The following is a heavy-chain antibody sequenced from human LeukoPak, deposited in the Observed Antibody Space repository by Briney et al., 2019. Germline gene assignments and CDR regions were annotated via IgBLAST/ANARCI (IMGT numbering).Heavy chain of an antibody. J-gene: IGHJ5*02. CDR1: GFTFSNYG. Sequence: GRSLRLSCAASGFTFSNYGIHWVRQAPGKGLEWVALIWYDGSKKYYADSVKGRFTISRDNSRNTLYLQMNSLRAEDTAVYYCARTYSSGLKENWFDPWGQGTLVTVSS. CDR2: IWYDGSKK. V-gene: IGHV3-33*01. CDR3: ARTYSSGLKENWFDP. D-gene: IGHD6-19*01.